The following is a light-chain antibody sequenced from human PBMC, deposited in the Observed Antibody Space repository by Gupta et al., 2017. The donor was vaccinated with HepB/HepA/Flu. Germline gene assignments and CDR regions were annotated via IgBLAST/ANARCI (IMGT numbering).Light chain of an antibody. CDR2: GAS. V-gene: IGKV3-15*01. Sequence: EIVMTQSPATLSVSPGERATLSCRASQSVTSKLAWYQQKPGQAPRLLIYGASARATGIPARFSGSGSGTEFTLTISSLQSEDFAVYHCQQYNAWPLTFSQGTRLEIK. J-gene: IGKJ5*01. CDR1: QSVTSK. CDR3: QQYNAWPLT.